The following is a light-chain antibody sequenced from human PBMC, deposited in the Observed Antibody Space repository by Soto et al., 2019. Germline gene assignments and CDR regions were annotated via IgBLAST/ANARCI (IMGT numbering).Light chain of an antibody. V-gene: IGKV3-15*01. CDR2: GAS. CDR3: QQYNNWRWT. Sequence: EIVTTQSPATLSVSPGERATLSCRASQSVSSNLAWYQQKPGQAPRLLIYGASTRATGIPARFSGSGSGTEFTLTISSLQSEDFAVYYCQQYNNWRWTFGQGTKVDIK. J-gene: IGKJ1*01. CDR1: QSVSSN.